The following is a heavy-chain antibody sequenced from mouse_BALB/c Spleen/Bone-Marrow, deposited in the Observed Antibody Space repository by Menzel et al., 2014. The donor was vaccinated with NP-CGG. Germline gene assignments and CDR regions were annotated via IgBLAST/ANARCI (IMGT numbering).Heavy chain of an antibody. D-gene: IGHD2-4*01. Sequence: DAMLVESGGGLVKSGGSLKLSCAASGFSFNSYGMSWVRQTPEERLEWVATISGGGSYTFYPDSVKGRFTISRDNAKNNLYLQLSSLRSEDTALYYCARHAYYDQTEVSFVYWGQGTLVTVSA. V-gene: IGHV5-9-2*01. J-gene: IGHJ3*01. CDR2: ISGGGSYT. CDR3: ARHAYYDQTEVSFVY. CDR1: GFSFNSYG.